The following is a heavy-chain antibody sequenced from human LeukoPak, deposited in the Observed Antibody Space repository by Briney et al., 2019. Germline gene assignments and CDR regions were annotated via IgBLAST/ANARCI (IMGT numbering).Heavy chain of an antibody. CDR2: INPNSGGT. V-gene: IGHV1-2*05. Sequence: ASVKVSCKASVYTFTGYYMHWLRQPPAQGLEWMGRINPNSGGTNYAQKFQGRVTMTRDTAISTAHMEMSRLRSDDTVDYCCARIPRRPTVAAFDIWGQGTMVTVSS. CDR3: ARIPRRPTVAAFDI. CDR1: VYTFTGYY. J-gene: IGHJ3*02. D-gene: IGHD4-23*01.